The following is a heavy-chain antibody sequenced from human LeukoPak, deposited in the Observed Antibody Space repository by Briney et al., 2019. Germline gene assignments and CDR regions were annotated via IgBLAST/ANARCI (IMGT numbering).Heavy chain of an antibody. V-gene: IGHV1-69*04. CDR2: IIPILGIA. J-gene: IGHJ5*02. CDR1: GGTFRSYA. D-gene: IGHD3-22*01. CDR3: ARDVPDSSGYADLFDP. Sequence: SVKVSCKASGGTFRSYAISWVRQAPGQGLEWMGRIIPILGIANYAQKFQGRVTITADKSTSTAYMELSSLRSEDTAVYYCARDVPDSSGYADLFDPWGQGTLVTVSS.